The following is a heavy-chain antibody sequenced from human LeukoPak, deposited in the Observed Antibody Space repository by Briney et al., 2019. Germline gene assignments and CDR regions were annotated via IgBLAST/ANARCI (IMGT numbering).Heavy chain of an antibody. V-gene: IGHV4-59*08. D-gene: IGHD3-22*01. CDR1: GYSMRSYY. J-gene: IGHJ4*02. CDR2: FSRSGTT. CDR3: ARHLDYDSGGYFYPYFDD. Sequence: ASETLSLTCNVSGYSMRSYYWSWLRQPPGKGLEWIAYFSRSGTTNYNPSLKSRVIISVDTSNHQFSLTLRSVTAADTAVYYCARHLDYDSGGYFYPYFDDWGQGTLVTVSS.